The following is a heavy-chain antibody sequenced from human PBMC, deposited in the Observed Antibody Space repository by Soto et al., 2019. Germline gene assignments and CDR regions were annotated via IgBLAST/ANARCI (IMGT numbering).Heavy chain of an antibody. CDR2: IYYSEST. J-gene: IGHJ6*02. D-gene: IGHD6-13*01. CDR3: ARAQPAAADPYYYGMDV. CDR1: GGSISSYY. Sequence: KASETLSLTCTVSGGSISSYYWSRIRQPPGKGLEWIGYIYYSESTNYNPSLKSRVTISVDTSKNQFSLKLSSVTAADTAVYYCARAQPAAADPYYYGMDVWGQGTTVTVSS. V-gene: IGHV4-59*01.